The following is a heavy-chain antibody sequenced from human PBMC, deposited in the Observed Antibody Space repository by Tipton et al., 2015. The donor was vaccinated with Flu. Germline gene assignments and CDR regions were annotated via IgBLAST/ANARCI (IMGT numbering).Heavy chain of an antibody. D-gene: IGHD3-10*01. J-gene: IGHJ4*02. CDR3: ARERDVLLWFGELGYFDY. V-gene: IGHV4-61*02. CDR2: IYTSGST. CDR1: GGSISSGSYY. Sequence: TLSLTCTVSGGSISSGSYYWSWIRQPAGKGLEWIGRIYTSGSTNYNPSLKSRVTISVDTSKNQFSLKLSSVTAADTAVYYCARERDVLLWFGELGYFDYWGQETLVTVSS.